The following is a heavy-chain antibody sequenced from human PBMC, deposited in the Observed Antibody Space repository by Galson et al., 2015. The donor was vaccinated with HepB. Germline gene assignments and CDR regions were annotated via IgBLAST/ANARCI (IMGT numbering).Heavy chain of an antibody. D-gene: IGHD2-2*03. V-gene: IGHV1-46*01. Sequence: SVKVSCKASGYTFTSYYIHWVRQAPGQGLGWMGVINPSGGGTSYTQKFQGRVTITRDTSTSTVYMELSSLRSEDTAVYYCARGGYCSSTSCLSRHFPKYYYYGMGVWGQGTTVTVSS. CDR3: ARGGYCSSTSCLSRHFPKYYYYGMGV. CDR2: INPSGGGT. J-gene: IGHJ6*02. CDR1: GYTFTSYY.